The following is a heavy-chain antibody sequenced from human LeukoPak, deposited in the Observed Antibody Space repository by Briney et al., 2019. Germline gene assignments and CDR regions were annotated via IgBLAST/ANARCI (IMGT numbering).Heavy chain of an antibody. CDR3: SRGPFCGGSCYTIAVDY. J-gene: IGHJ4*02. D-gene: IGHD2-15*01. Sequence: PGGSLRLSCTASGFTFSDYAMTWVRQAPGKGLEWVGFIRIKPYGGTPDYAASVKGRFTISGDDSKSIAYLQMNSLKTDDTAVYYCSRGPFCGGSCYTIAVDYWGQGTLVTVSS. CDR1: GFTFSDYA. CDR2: IRIKPYGGTP. V-gene: IGHV3-49*04.